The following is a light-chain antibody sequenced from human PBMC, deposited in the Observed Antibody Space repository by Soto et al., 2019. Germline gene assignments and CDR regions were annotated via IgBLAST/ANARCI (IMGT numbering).Light chain of an antibody. CDR1: QSISYW. CDR2: KAS. CDR3: QQYNNYWT. V-gene: IGKV1-5*03. J-gene: IGKJ1*01. Sequence: DIQMTQSPSTLSASVGDRVTITCRASQSISYWLAWYQQKPGKAPNLLIYKASSLESGVPSRFSGSGSWTEFTLTISSLQPDDFATYYCQQYNNYWTFGQGTKVEIK.